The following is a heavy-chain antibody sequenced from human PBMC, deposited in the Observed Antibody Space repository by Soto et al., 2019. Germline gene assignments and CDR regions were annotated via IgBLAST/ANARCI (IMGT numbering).Heavy chain of an antibody. CDR1: GYTSTSYG. V-gene: IGHV1-18*01. J-gene: IGHJ5*02. D-gene: IGHD3-10*01. CDR3: ARDLWFGELRYNWFDP. Sequence: QVQLVQSGAEVKKPGASVKVSCKASGYTSTSYGISWVRQAPGQGLEWMGWISAYNGNTNYAQKLQGRVTMTTDTSTSTAYMELRSLRSDDTAVYYCARDLWFGELRYNWFDPWGQGTLVTVSS. CDR2: ISAYNGNT.